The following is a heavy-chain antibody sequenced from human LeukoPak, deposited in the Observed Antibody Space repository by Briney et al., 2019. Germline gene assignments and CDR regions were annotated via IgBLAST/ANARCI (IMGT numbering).Heavy chain of an antibody. J-gene: IGHJ5*02. V-gene: IGHV1-69*04. CDR1: GGTFSSYA. D-gene: IGHD3-22*01. Sequence: SVKVSCKASGGTFSSYAISWVRQAPGQGPEWMGRIIPIFGIANYAQKFQGRVTITADKSTSTAYMELSSLRSEDTAVYYCARRFYDSSGETWGQGTLVTVSS. CDR3: ARRFYDSSGET. CDR2: IIPIFGIA.